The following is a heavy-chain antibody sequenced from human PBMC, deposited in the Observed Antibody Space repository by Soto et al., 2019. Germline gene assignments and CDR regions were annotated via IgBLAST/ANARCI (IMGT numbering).Heavy chain of an antibody. J-gene: IGHJ6*02. Sequence: ASVKVSCKASGYTFTGYYIHWVRQAPGQGLEWMGWINPSSGGTRFEQKFQDRVTMTRDTTFNTTYVELSRLTSDDTAVYYCARGGGQTYYYYPMDVWGQGTTVTVSS. CDR1: GYTFTGYY. CDR2: INPSSGGT. CDR3: ARGGGQTYYYYPMDV. V-gene: IGHV1-2*02. D-gene: IGHD3-16*01.